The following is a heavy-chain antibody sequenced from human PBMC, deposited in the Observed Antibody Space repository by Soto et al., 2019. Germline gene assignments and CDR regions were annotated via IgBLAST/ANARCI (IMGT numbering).Heavy chain of an antibody. CDR2: ISGHNGVT. CDR3: ARDQGGYGIFDD. Sequence: QVQLVQSGPEVKKPEASVKVSCKTSGYTFTSSGISWVRQAPGQWPEWMGGISGHNGVTKFARNFQDRVTLTIDSSTTTAYMEVRSLIFADTAIYYCARDQGGYGIFDDWGQGTLVTVSS. D-gene: IGHD5-12*01. CDR1: GYTFTSSG. J-gene: IGHJ4*02. V-gene: IGHV1-18*04.